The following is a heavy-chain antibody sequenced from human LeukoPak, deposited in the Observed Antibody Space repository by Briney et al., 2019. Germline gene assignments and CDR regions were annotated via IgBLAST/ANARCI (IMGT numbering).Heavy chain of an antibody. CDR2: INPNSGGT. CDR3: ATLYSSGWYADGLDY. D-gene: IGHD6-19*01. Sequence: ASVKVSCKASGYTFTTYNINWVRQAPGQGLEWMGWINPNSGGTNYAQKFQGRVTMTRDTSISTAYMELSRLRSDDTAVYYCATLYSSGWYADGLDYWGQGTLVTVSS. CDR1: GYTFTTYN. J-gene: IGHJ4*02. V-gene: IGHV1-2*02.